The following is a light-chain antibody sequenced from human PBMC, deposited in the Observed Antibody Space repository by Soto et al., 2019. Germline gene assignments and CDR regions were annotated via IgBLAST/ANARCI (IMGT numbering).Light chain of an antibody. CDR1: SSDVGNYNL. CDR2: EVT. J-gene: IGLJ2*01. CDR3: CSYAGSSTVI. V-gene: IGLV2-23*02. Sequence: QSVLTQPASVSGSPGQSITISCTGSSSDVGNYNLVSWYQQHPGKAPRLMIYEVTKRPSGGSNRFSGFKSGNTASLTISGLQAEDGADYYCCSYAGSSTVIFGGGTKLTVL.